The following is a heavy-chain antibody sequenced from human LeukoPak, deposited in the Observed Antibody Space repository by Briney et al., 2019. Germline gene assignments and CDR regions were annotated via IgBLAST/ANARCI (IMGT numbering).Heavy chain of an antibody. D-gene: IGHD3-9*01. CDR2: IYSGGST. V-gene: IGHV3-53*05. CDR1: GFTVSSNY. Sequence: GGSLRLSCAASGFTVSSNYMSWVRQAPGKGLEWVSVIYSGGSTYYADSVKGRFTISRDNSKNALYLQMNSLRAEDTAVYYCAKDLRYFDWLLSSFDYWGQGTLVTVSS. CDR3: AKDLRYFDWLLSSFDY. J-gene: IGHJ4*02.